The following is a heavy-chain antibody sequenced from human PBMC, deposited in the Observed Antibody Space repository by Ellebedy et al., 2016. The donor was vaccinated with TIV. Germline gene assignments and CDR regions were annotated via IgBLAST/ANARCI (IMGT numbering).Heavy chain of an antibody. Sequence: GESLKISXVASGFTFSNRWMTWVRQAPGKGLEWVAAIKPDGSETFYVDSVRGRLTISRDNAKNSLYLQMNSLRDEDTAVYYCAIGLGSYPHWGQGTQVTVSS. CDR3: AIGLGSYPH. J-gene: IGHJ4*02. CDR2: IKPDGSET. V-gene: IGHV3-7*03. D-gene: IGHD1-26*01. CDR1: GFTFSNRW.